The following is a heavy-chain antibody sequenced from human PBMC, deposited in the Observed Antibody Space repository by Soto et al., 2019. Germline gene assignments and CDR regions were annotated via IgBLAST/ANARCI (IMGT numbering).Heavy chain of an antibody. J-gene: IGHJ4*02. CDR1: GFTFSSYG. D-gene: IGHD6-19*01. CDR3: AKDFIAVGTNYFDY. CDR2: ISYDGSNK. V-gene: IGHV3-30*18. Sequence: GGSLRLSCAASGFTFSSYGMHWVRQAPGKGLEWVAVISYDGSNKYYADSVKGRFTISRDNSKNTLYLQMNSLRAEDTAVYYCAKDFIAVGTNYFDYWGQGTLVTVSS.